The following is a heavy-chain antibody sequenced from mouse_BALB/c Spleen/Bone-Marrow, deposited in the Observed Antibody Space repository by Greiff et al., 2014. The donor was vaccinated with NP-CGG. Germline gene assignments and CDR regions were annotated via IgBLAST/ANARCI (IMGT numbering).Heavy chain of an antibody. CDR1: GFNIKDTY. J-gene: IGHJ3*01. D-gene: IGHD2-14*01. CDR3: ATYYRYDRRFAY. V-gene: IGHV14-3*02. Sequence: EVQLQQSGAELVKPGASVKLSCTASGFNIKDTYMHWVKQRPEQGLEWIGRIDPANGNTKYDPKFRGKATMTADTSSNTAYLQLSSLTSEDTAVYYCATYYRYDRRFAYWGQGTLVTVSA. CDR2: IDPANGNT.